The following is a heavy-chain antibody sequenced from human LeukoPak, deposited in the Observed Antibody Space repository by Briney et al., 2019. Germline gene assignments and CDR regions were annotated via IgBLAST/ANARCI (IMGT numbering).Heavy chain of an antibody. Sequence: GGSLILSCAAPGLTFNNYWMTWVRQAPGKGLEWVANIKGDGSAMQYLDSVKGRLTISIDNAENSLFLQMNSLRVEDTAVYYCARDPYDRGGYGAFDMWGQGTTVTVS. J-gene: IGHJ3*02. V-gene: IGHV3-7*01. D-gene: IGHD3-22*01. CDR1: GLTFNNYW. CDR3: ARDPYDRGGYGAFDM. CDR2: IKGDGSAM.